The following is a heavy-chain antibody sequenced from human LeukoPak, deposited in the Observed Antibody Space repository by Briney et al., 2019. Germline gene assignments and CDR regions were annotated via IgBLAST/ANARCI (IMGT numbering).Heavy chain of an antibody. CDR1: GGSLSSSSYY. J-gene: IGHJ3*02. D-gene: IGHD2-15*01. CDR3: ARVSFGYCSGGSCYPGRAFDI. Sequence: PSETLSLTCTFSGGSLSSSSYYWGWIRQPPGKGLEWIGGIYYSGSTYYNPSLKSRVTISVDTSKNQFSLKLSSVTAADTAVYYCARVSFGYCSGGSCYPGRAFDIWGQGTMVTVSS. V-gene: IGHV4-39*01. CDR2: IYYSGST.